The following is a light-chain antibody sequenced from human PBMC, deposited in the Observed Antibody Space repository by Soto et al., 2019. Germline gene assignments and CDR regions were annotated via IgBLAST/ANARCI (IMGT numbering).Light chain of an antibody. CDR3: QQYNNWPPIT. CDR2: GAS. V-gene: IGKV3-15*01. CDR1: ERLSSVY. J-gene: IGKJ5*01. Sequence: EIVLTQSPGTLSLSPGERATLSCRASERLSSVYLAWYQQRPGQPPRLLIYGASTRATGIPARFSGSGSGTEFTLTISSLQSEDFAVYYCQQYNNWPPITFGQGTRLEI.